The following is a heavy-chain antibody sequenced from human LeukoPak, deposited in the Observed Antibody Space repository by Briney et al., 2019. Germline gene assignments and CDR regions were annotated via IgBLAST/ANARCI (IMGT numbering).Heavy chain of an antibody. CDR1: GYTLTELS. V-gene: IGHV1-24*01. D-gene: IGHD3-22*01. CDR2: FDPEDGET. J-gene: IGHJ4*02. CDR3: ATGPPMRWLFLYY. Sequence: VNVPCKVSGYTLTELSMHWVGQAPGKALEWMGGFDPEDGETIYAQKFQGRVTMTEDTSTDTAYMELSSLRSEDTAVYYCATGPPMRWLFLYYWGQGTLVTVSS.